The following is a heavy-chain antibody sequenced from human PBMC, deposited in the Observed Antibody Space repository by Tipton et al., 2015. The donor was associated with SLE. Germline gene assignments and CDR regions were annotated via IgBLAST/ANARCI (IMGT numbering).Heavy chain of an antibody. CDR2: INPSGLNT. CDR1: GYTFTSYG. D-gene: IGHD3-10*01. V-gene: IGHV1-46*01. CDR3: ARSGTRERAPSDY. J-gene: IGHJ4*02. Sequence: QLVQSGAEVKKPGASVKVSCKASGYTFTSYGISWVRQAPGQGLEWMGIINPSGLNTNYAQQFQGRLTMTKDTSTGTVYMELSSLRSEDTAMYYCARSGTRERAPSDYWGQGTLVTVSS.